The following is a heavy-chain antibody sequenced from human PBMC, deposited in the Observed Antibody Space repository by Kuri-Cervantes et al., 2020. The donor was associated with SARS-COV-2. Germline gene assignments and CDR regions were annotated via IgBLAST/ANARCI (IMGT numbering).Heavy chain of an antibody. CDR1: GYTFTSYG. J-gene: IGHJ4*02. CDR3: ARESGSSGWYGFDY. D-gene: IGHD6-19*01. CDR2: ISAYNGNT. Sequence: ASVKVSCKASGYTFTSYGISWVRQAPGQGLEWMGWISAYNGNTNYAQKLQGRITMTTDTSTSTAYMELRSLRSDDTAVYYCARESGSSGWYGFDYWGQGTLVTVSS. V-gene: IGHV1-18*04.